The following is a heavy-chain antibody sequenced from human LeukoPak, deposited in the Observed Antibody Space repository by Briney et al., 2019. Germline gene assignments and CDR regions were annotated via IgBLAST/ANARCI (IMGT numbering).Heavy chain of an antibody. Sequence: GGSLRLSCAASGFTFSSYAMSWVRQAPGKGLEWVSYISSSSSTIYYADSVKGRFTISRDNSKNSLYLQMNSLRAEDTAVYYCARDSLSYYYDSSGYSRAWFDPWGQGTLVTVSS. CDR1: GFTFSSYA. CDR3: ARDSLSYYYDSSGYSRAWFDP. V-gene: IGHV3-48*04. J-gene: IGHJ5*02. CDR2: ISSSSSTI. D-gene: IGHD3-22*01.